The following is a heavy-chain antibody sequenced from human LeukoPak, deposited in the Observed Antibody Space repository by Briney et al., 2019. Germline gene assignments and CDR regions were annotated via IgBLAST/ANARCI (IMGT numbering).Heavy chain of an antibody. Sequence: SETLSLTCTVSGGSISSSSYYWGWIRQPPGKGLEWIGSIYYSGSTYYNPSLKSLVTISVDTSKNQFSLRLSSVTAADTAVYYCARLVGTYCSSTTCYARSYFDYWGQGTLVTVSS. D-gene: IGHD2-2*01. CDR3: ARLVGTYCSSTTCYARSYFDY. CDR1: GGSISSSSYY. J-gene: IGHJ4*02. V-gene: IGHV4-39*01. CDR2: IYYSGST.